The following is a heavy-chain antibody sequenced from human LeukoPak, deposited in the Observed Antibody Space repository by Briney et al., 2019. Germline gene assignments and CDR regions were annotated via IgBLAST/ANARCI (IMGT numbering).Heavy chain of an antibody. CDR1: GFTFSSYG. D-gene: IGHD3/OR15-3a*01. CDR2: IKQYGSEK. V-gene: IGHV3-7*05. Sequence: GSLRLSCAASGFTFSSYGMSWVRQARGKGREWVANIKQYGSEKYYVDSVKCRFTISRDNATNSLYLQMTSLRAEDTAVYYCARGTYYFDYWGQGTLVTVSS. CDR3: ARGTYYFDY. J-gene: IGHJ4*02.